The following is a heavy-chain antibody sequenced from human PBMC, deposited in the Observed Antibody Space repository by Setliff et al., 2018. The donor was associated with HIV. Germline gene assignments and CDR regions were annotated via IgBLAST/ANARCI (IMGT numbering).Heavy chain of an antibody. CDR1: GGSISSGGYY. CDR3: AIPPLESTVTTANYFES. CDR2: IYYSGST. D-gene: IGHD4-17*01. Sequence: SETLSLTCTVPGGSISSGGYYWSWIRQHPGKGLEWIGYIYYSGSTYYNPSLKSRVTISVDTSKNQFSLKLSSVTAADTAVYYCAIPPLESTVTTANYFESWGQGILVTVSS. V-gene: IGHV4-31*03. J-gene: IGHJ4*02.